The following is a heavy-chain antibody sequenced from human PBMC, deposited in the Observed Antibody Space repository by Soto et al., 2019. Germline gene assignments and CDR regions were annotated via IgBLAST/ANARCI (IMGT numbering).Heavy chain of an antibody. CDR3: ARGGYPPRYYYYMDV. D-gene: IGHD3-22*01. V-gene: IGHV1-3*01. CDR1: GYIFSDYT. Sequence: QVQLVQSGAEVKKPGASVKVSCKASGYIFSDYTIQWVRQAPGQRLEWMGWINAYNRNTKYSQRFQDRVTITTDTSASTAYMELSSLRSEDTAVYYCARGGYPPRYYYYMDVWGEGTTVTVSS. J-gene: IGHJ6*03. CDR2: INAYNRNT.